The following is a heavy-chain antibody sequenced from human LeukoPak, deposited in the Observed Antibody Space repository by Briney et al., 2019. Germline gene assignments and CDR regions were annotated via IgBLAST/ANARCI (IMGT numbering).Heavy chain of an antibody. D-gene: IGHD6-19*01. CDR3: ARGRLEVYGFDI. J-gene: IGHJ3*02. CDR2: MHYSGAT. V-gene: IGHV4-34*01. CDR1: GGSFSGYY. Sequence: PSETLSLTCAVYGGSFSGYYWSWIRQPPGKGLEWIGEMHYSGATNYNPSLKSRVTTSAGTPKNQFSLKLSSVTAADTVVYYCARGRLEVYGFDIWGQGRMVSVSS.